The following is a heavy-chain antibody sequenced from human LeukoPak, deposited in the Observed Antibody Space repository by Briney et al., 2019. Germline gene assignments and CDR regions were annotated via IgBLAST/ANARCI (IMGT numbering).Heavy chain of an antibody. CDR1: GGSISSSSYY. V-gene: IGHV4-39*07. D-gene: IGHD2-2*01. CDR2: IYYSGST. CDR3: ARVHPRNLIVVVPAALDY. J-gene: IGHJ4*02. Sequence: PSETLSLTCTVSGGSISSSSYYWGWIRQPPGKGLEWIGSIYYSGSTYYNPSLKSRVTISVDTSKNQFSLKLSSVTAADTAVYYCARVHPRNLIVVVPAALDYWGQGTLVTVSS.